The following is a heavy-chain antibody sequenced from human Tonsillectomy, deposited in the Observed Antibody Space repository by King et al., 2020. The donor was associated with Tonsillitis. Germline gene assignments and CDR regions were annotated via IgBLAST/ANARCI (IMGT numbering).Heavy chain of an antibody. J-gene: IGHJ2*01. CDR1: GSSISSSSYY. CDR3: ARRITMVRGVIIPAVWYFDL. D-gene: IGHD3-10*01. V-gene: IGHV4-39*01. CDR2: IYYSGST. Sequence: QLQESGPGLVKPSETLSLTCTVSGSSISSSSYYWGWIRQPPGKGLEWIGSIYYSGSTYYNPSLKSRVTISVDTSKNQFSLKLSSVTAADTAVYYCARRITMVRGVIIPAVWYFDLWGRGTLVTVSS.